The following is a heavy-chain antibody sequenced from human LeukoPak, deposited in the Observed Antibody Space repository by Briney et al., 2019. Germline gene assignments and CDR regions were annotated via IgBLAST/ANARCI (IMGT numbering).Heavy chain of an antibody. V-gene: IGHV4-59*12. Sequence: SETLSLTCTVSGGSISSYYWSWIRQPPGKGLEWIGYIYYSGSTNYNPSLKSRVTISVDTSKNQFSLKLSSVTAADTAVYYCAREYSSSELQGEWFDPWGQGTLVTVSS. CDR1: GGSISSYY. CDR3: AREYSSSELQGEWFDP. D-gene: IGHD6-13*01. CDR2: IYYSGST. J-gene: IGHJ5*02.